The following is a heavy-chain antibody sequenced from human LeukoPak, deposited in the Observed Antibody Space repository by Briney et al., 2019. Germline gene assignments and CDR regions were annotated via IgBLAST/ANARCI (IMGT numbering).Heavy chain of an antibody. J-gene: IGHJ4*02. CDR3: ARLGGSSWREDYFDY. V-gene: IGHV4-39*01. D-gene: IGHD6-6*01. Sequence: SETLSLTCTVSGGSISSSSYYWGWIRQPPGKGLEWIGSIYYSGSTYYNPSLKSRVTITVNTSKNQFSLKLSSVTAADTAVYYCARLGGSSWREDYFDYWGQGTLVTVSS. CDR2: IYYSGST. CDR1: GGSISSSSYY.